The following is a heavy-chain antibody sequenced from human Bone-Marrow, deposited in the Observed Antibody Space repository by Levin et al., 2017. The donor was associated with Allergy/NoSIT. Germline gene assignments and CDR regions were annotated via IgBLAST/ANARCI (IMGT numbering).Heavy chain of an antibody. Sequence: SVKVSCKASGFTFTSSAVQWVRQARGQRLEWIGWIVVGSGNTNYAQKFQERVTITRDMSTSTAYMELSSLRSEDTAVYYCAASPKQLVGASGYWGQGTLVTVSS. CDR3: AASPKQLVGASGY. CDR1: GFTFTSSA. J-gene: IGHJ4*02. D-gene: IGHD6-6*01. CDR2: IVVGSGNT. V-gene: IGHV1-58*01.